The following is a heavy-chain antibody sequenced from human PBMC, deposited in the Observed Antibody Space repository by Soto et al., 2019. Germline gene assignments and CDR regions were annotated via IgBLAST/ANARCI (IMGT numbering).Heavy chain of an antibody. Sequence: QVQLVQSGAEVKKPGSSVKVSCKASGGTLSRFGINWVRQAPGHGLEWMGGIIPLFGIPEYAQRFQGRVTLTADESTSTAYMEVTSLRPDDTAMYYCARSARRVLSNGQVLSNYYYVMDVWGQGTTVTVSS. CDR1: GGTLSRFG. CDR3: ARSARRVLSNGQVLSNYYYVMDV. V-gene: IGHV1-69*01. J-gene: IGHJ6*02. D-gene: IGHD5-18*01. CDR2: IIPLFGIP.